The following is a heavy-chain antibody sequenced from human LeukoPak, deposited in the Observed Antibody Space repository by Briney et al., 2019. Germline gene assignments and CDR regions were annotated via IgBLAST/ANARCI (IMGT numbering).Heavy chain of an antibody. J-gene: IGHJ5*02. D-gene: IGHD4-17*01. CDR2: ISYDGSNK. CDR3: ARERRPYGWFDP. V-gene: IGHV3-30-3*01. CDR1: GFTFSSYA. Sequence: GRSLRLSCAASGFTFSSYAMHWVRQAPGKGLEWVTAISYDGSNKDYADSVKGRFTISRDNSKNTAYLQVNSLRAEDTAVYYCARERRPYGWFDPWGQGTLVTVSS.